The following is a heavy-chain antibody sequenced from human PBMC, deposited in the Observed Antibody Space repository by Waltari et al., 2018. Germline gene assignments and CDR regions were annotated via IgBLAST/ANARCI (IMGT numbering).Heavy chain of an antibody. CDR3: ARGIWQHQVYFDD. D-gene: IGHD6-13*01. Sequence: QLQLQESGPGLVKTSETLSLTCSVYGVSMDRSDSFWGWIRQPPGKGLKWIGRIYFTGSTHYNPSLKRRVTMSVDTSKNQFSLKVRSVTAADTAVYYCARGIWQHQVYFDDWGQGTLVTVSS. J-gene: IGHJ4*02. CDR1: GVSMDRSDSF. V-gene: IGHV4-39*01. CDR2: IYFTGST.